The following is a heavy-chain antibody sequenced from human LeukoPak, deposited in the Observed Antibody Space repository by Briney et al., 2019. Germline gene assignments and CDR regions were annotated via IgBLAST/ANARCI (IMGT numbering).Heavy chain of an antibody. V-gene: IGHV4-59*01. CDR3: ARGSRELYYFDY. CDR1: GGSISSYY. D-gene: IGHD1-7*01. CDR2: IYYSGST. Sequence: SETLSLTCTVSGGSISSYYWSWIRQPPGKGLEWIGYIYYSGSTKYNPSLKSRVTISVDASKTQFSLKLNSVTAADTAVYYCARGSRELYYFDYWGQGTMVTVSS. J-gene: IGHJ4*02.